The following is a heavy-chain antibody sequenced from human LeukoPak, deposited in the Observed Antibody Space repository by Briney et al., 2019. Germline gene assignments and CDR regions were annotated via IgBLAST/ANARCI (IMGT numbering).Heavy chain of an antibody. D-gene: IGHD3-10*01. CDR3: ARETPRDYGSGSTFDY. Sequence: LRLSCATSGFTLSGYWMHWVRQHPGKGLEWIGYIYYSGSTYYNPSLKSRVTISVDTSKNQFSLKLSSVTAADTAVYYCARETPRDYGSGSTFDYWGQGTLVIVSS. CDR2: IYYSGST. V-gene: IGHV4-31*02. CDR1: GFTLSGYW. J-gene: IGHJ4*02.